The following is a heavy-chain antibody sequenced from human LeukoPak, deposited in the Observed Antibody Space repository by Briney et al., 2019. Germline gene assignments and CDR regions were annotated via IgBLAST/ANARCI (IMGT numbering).Heavy chain of an antibody. Sequence: GRSLRLSCAASGFIFSSYAMHWVRQAPGKGVEWVAVISYDGSNKYYADSVKGRFTISRDNSKNTLYLQMNSLRAEDTAVYYCARALEYSSPGDYWGQGTLVTVSS. J-gene: IGHJ4*02. D-gene: IGHD6-6*01. CDR2: ISYDGSNK. V-gene: IGHV3-30*01. CDR3: ARALEYSSPGDY. CDR1: GFIFSSYA.